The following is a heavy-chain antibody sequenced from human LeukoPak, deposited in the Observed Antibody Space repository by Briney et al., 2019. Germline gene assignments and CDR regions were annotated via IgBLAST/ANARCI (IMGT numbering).Heavy chain of an antibody. J-gene: IGHJ4*02. CDR1: GYTFTSYG. Sequence: ASVRVSCKASGYTFTSYGFSWVRQAPGQGLEWMGWISAYNGNTNYAQNVQGRVTMTTDTSTNTAYMELRSLRSDDTAIYYCARDREAYCGSDCSCDYWGQGTLVTVSS. CDR2: ISAYNGNT. D-gene: IGHD2-21*02. CDR3: ARDREAYCGSDCSCDY. V-gene: IGHV1-18*01.